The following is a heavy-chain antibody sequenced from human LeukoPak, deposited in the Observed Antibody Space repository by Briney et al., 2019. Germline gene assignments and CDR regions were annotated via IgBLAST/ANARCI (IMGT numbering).Heavy chain of an antibody. CDR3: ARGGVVSGYYSYYYFDY. CDR2: INHSGST. CDR1: GGSISSSSYY. Sequence: SETLSLTCTVSGGSISSSSYYWGWIRQPPGKGLEWIGEINHSGSTNYNPSLKSRVTISVDTSKNQFSLKLSSVTAADTAVYYCARGGVVSGYYSYYYFDYWGQGTLVTVSS. V-gene: IGHV4-39*07. J-gene: IGHJ4*02. D-gene: IGHD3-22*01.